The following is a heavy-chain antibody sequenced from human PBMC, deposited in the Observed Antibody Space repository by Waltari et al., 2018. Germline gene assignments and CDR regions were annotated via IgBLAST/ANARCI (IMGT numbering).Heavy chain of an antibody. Sequence: EVQLVESGGGLIQPGGSLRLSCAASGFTVSSNYMSWVRQAPGKGLEWVSVIYIGGSTYYADSVKGRFTISRDNSKNTLYLQMNSLRAEDTAVYYCASVSSGWYPDYWGQGTLVTVSS. CDR1: GFTVSSNY. V-gene: IGHV3-53*01. CDR2: IYIGGST. D-gene: IGHD6-19*01. J-gene: IGHJ4*02. CDR3: ASVSSGWYPDY.